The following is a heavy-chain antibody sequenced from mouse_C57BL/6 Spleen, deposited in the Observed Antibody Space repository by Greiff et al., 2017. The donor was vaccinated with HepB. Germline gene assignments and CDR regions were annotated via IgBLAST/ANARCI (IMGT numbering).Heavy chain of an antibody. CDR3: ANYYGSSYLYAMDY. V-gene: IGHV1-82*01. D-gene: IGHD1-1*01. CDR2: IYPGDGDT. Sequence: QVQLQQSGPELVKPGASVKISCKASGYAFSSSWMNWVKQRPGKGLEWIGRIYPGDGDTNYNGQFKGKATLTADKSSSTAYMKLSSLTSEDSAVYFCANYYGSSYLYAMDYWGQGTSVTVSS. CDR1: GYAFSSSW. J-gene: IGHJ4*01.